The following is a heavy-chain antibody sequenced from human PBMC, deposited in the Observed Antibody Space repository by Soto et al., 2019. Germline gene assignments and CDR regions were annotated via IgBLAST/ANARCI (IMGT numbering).Heavy chain of an antibody. V-gene: IGHV1-46*01. CDR1: GYTFTSYY. CDR3: ARDQKGRYAHNRPQYYYFGVDV. CDR2: INPSGGTS. Sequence: ASVKVSCKASGYTFTSYYIHWVGQAPGQGLEWMGVINPSGGTSTSAQKFQGRVTMTTDTSTSTASLELSSLRSKDTAVFYCARDQKGRYAHNRPQYYYFGVDVWGQGTTVSVSS. J-gene: IGHJ6*01. D-gene: IGHD3-16*01.